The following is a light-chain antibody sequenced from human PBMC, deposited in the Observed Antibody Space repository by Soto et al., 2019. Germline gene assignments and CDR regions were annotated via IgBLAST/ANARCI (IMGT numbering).Light chain of an antibody. V-gene: IGKV1-5*01. CDR2: DAS. CDR3: QQYNSWWT. CDR1: RDISTW. J-gene: IGKJ1*01. Sequence: DIQMTHSPSSVSASVGDRVTITCRASRDISTWLAWYQQKPGKAPKLLIYDASSLESGVPSRFSGSGSGTEFTLTISSLQPDDFATYYCQQYNSWWTFGQGTKVDIK.